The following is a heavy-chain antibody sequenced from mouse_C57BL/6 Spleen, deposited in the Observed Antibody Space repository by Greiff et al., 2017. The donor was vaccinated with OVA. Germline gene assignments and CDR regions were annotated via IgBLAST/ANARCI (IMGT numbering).Heavy chain of an antibody. V-gene: IGHV5-4*01. Sequence: VQLKESGGGLVKPGGSLKLSCAASGFTFSSYAMSWVRQTPEKRLEWVATISDGGSYTYYPDNVKGRFTISRDNAKNNLYLQMSHLKSEDTAMYYCARDDRFRYAMDYWGQGTSVTVSS. CDR2: ISDGGSYT. CDR3: ARDDRFRYAMDY. J-gene: IGHJ4*01. CDR1: GFTFSSYA.